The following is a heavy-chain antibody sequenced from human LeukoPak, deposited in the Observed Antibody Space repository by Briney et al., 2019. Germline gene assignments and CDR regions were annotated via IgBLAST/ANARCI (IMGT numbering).Heavy chain of an antibody. CDR3: ARVWFGELVNLEY. Sequence: SQTLSLTCTVSGGSISSADHYWSWIRQPPGKGLECIGYINYSGSAYYNPSLKSRATISADTSRNQFSLNLRSVTAADTAVYYCARVWFGELVNLEYWGQGTLVSVSS. CDR2: INYSGSA. D-gene: IGHD3-10*01. CDR1: GGSISSADHY. J-gene: IGHJ4*02. V-gene: IGHV4-30-4*01.